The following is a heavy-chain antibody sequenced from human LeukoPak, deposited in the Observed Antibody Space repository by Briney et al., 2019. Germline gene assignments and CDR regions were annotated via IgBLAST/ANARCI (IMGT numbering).Heavy chain of an antibody. J-gene: IGHJ4*02. CDR1: GFTFDDYG. CDR2: ISWNSGNI. Sequence: GGSLRLSCAAFGFTFDDYGTPWVRQAPGKGLEWVSGISWNSGNIGYADSVKGRFTISRDNAKNSPYLQMNSLGAEDTAFYYCAKDKISGVRGALDYWGQGTLVTVSS. D-gene: IGHD3-10*01. V-gene: IGHV3-9*01. CDR3: AKDKISGVRGALDY.